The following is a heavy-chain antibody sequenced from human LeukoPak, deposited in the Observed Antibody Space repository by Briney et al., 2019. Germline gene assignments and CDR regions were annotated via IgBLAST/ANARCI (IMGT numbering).Heavy chain of an antibody. D-gene: IGHD1-26*01. CDR1: GFTFSXXX. J-gene: IGHJ4*02. V-gene: IGHV3-23*01. CDR2: XXXXXXXT. Sequence: GGSLRLSXAASGFTFSXXXXXXXRQXXXXXXXXXXXXXXXXXXTXYXXXVXXXXXXXXXDSKNTLYLQMNSLRAEDTAVYYCAKDLGRYRNNYFDYWGQGTLVTVSS. CDR3: AKDLGRYRNNYFDY.